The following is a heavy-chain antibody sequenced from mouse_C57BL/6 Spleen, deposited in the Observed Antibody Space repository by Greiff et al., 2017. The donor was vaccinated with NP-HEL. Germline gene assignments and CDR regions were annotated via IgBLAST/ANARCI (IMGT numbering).Heavy chain of an antibody. V-gene: IGHV1-52*01. Sequence: QVQLQQPGAELVRPGSSVKLSCKASGYTFTSYWMHWVKQRPIQGLEWIGNIDHSDSEHHYNQKFKDKATLTVDKYSSTAYMQLSSLTSEDSAVYYCARSDFDVWGTGTTVTVSS. CDR3: ARSDFDV. CDR2: IDHSDSEH. J-gene: IGHJ1*03. CDR1: GYTFTSYW.